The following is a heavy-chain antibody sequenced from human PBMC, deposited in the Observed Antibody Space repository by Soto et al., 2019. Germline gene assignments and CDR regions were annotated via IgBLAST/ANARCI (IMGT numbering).Heavy chain of an antibody. V-gene: IGHV1-18*01. CDR2: ISAYNGNT. Sequence: QVQLVQSGAEVKKPGASVKVSCKASGYTFTSYGISWVRQAPGQGLEWMGWISAYNGNTNYAQKLQGRVTMTTDTSTSTAYMELRSLRSDDTAVYYCARDMYPRDYDILTGYYLGFDYWSQGTLVTVSS. CDR1: GYTFTSYG. CDR3: ARDMYPRDYDILTGYYLGFDY. J-gene: IGHJ4*02. D-gene: IGHD3-9*01.